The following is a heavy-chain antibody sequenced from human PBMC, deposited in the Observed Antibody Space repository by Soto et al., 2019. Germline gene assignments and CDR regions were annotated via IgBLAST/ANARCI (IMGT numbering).Heavy chain of an antibody. CDR2: ISGSGGST. D-gene: IGHD6-19*01. V-gene: IGHV3-23*01. J-gene: IGHJ4*02. CDR3: ATRGTVAGTDDY. CDR1: GFTFSSYA. Sequence: EVQLLESGGGLVQPGGSLRLACAASGFTFSSYAMSWVRQAPGKGLEWVSAISGSGGSTYYADSVKGRFTISRDNSKNTVYLQMNSLRAEDTAVYYCATRGTVAGTDDYWGQGTLVTVSS.